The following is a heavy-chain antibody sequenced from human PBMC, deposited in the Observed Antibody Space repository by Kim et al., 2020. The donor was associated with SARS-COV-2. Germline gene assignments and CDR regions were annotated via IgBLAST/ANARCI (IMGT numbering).Heavy chain of an antibody. CDR1: GFTFSSYS. CDR2: ISSSSSYI. J-gene: IGHJ4*02. CDR3: ARVRVGADSSGYYYEVDY. V-gene: IGHV3-21*04. D-gene: IGHD3-22*01. Sequence: GGSLRLSCAASGFTFSSYSMNWVRQAPGKGLEWVSSISSSSSYIYYADSVKGRFTISRDNAKNSLYLQMNSLRAEDTAVYYCARVRVGADSSGYYYEVDYWGQGTLVTVSS.